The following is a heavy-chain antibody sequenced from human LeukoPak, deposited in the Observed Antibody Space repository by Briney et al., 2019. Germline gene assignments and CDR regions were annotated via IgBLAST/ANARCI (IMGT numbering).Heavy chain of an antibody. Sequence: GGSLRLSCAASGLTVSSNYITWVRQPPGKGLEWVSVLHAAGGTYYADSVKGRFTIFRHISKNTVCLQMNSLRAEDTAVYYCAREGYDSSGYPRLLDYWGQGTLVTVSS. CDR1: GLTVSSNY. J-gene: IGHJ4*02. CDR3: AREGYDSSGYPRLLDY. V-gene: IGHV3-53*04. CDR2: LHAAGGT. D-gene: IGHD3-22*01.